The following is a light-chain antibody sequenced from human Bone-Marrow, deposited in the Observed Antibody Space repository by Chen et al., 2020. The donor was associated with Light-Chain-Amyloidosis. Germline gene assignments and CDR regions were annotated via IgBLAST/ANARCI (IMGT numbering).Light chain of an antibody. J-gene: IGLJ1*01. CDR2: EVR. V-gene: IGLV2-14*01. CDR3: SSYTSRSLHV. CDR1: SSDVGDFTY. Sequence: QSALTQPASVSGSPGQSITISCNGSSSDVGDFTYVSWYQRHTGKAPKLIIYEVRNWPSGASNRFSGSNSGNTASLTISGLQAEDEAHYYCSSYTSRSLHVFATGTKVTVL.